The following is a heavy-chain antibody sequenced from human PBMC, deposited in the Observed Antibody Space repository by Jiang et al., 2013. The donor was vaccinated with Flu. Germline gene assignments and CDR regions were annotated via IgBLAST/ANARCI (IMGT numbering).Heavy chain of an antibody. J-gene: IGHJ6*02. D-gene: IGHD1-1*01. CDR2: IYYSGST. CDR1: GGSISSYY. Sequence: GSGLVKPSETLSLTCTVSGGSISSYYWSWIRQPPGKGLEWIGYIYYSGSTNYNPSLKSRVTISVDTSKNQFSLKLSSVTAADTAVYYCARDSPKPTGTLYGMDVWGQGTTVTVSS. V-gene: IGHV4-59*01. CDR3: ARDSPKPTGTLYGMDV.